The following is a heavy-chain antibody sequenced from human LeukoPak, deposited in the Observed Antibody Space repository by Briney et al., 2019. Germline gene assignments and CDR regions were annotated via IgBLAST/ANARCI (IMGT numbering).Heavy chain of an antibody. Sequence: SGPALVKPTQTLTLTCTFSGFSLSTSGMCVSWIRQPPGKALEWLARIDWDDDKHYSTSLKTRLTISKDTSKNQVVLTMTNMDPVDTATYYCARTECSSGWYYYWGQGTLATVSS. CDR3: ARTECSSGWYYY. CDR2: IDWDDDK. J-gene: IGHJ4*02. CDR1: GFSLSTSGMC. V-gene: IGHV2-70*11. D-gene: IGHD6-19*01.